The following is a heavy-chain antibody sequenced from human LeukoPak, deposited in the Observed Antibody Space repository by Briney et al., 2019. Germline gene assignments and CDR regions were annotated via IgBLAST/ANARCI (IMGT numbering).Heavy chain of an antibody. CDR2: IYVDGRTT. Sequence: GGSLRLSCVASGFTFSNYWMHWVRQPPGKGLVWVSRIYVDGRTTNYADSVKGRFTISRDNAKNTVYLEMNSLSVEDTATYYCIRDFRSADLWGQGTLVTVTS. V-gene: IGHV3-74*01. J-gene: IGHJ5*02. CDR3: IRDFRSADL. CDR1: GFTFSNYW.